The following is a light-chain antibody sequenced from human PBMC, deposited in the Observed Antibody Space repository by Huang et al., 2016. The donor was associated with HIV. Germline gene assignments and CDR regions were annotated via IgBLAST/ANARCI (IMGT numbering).Light chain of an antibody. Sequence: EIVMTQSPATLSVSPGERATLSCRASQSVSNNLAWYQQKLGQAPRLLIYGASTRATCIPGRFSGSGSGTDFTLTISSLQSEDFAVYYCQQYSDWPLWTFGQGSKVEIK. CDR2: GAS. J-gene: IGKJ1*01. V-gene: IGKV3-15*01. CDR3: QQYSDWPLWT. CDR1: QSVSNN.